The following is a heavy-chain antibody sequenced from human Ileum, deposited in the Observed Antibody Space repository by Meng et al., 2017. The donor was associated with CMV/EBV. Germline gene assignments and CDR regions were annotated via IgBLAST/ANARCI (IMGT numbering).Heavy chain of an antibody. D-gene: IGHD2-15*01. CDR1: GFTFNTYA. Sequence: GESLKISCAASGFTFNTYALSWVRQGPGKGLEWVSAISGSGSSTGYADSVTGRFTISRDNSKKTLFLQMNSLRAEDTAIYYCAKDNAHGGSYFDYWGQGTMVTVSS. J-gene: IGHJ4*02. CDR3: AKDNAHGGSYFDY. CDR2: ISGSGSST. V-gene: IGHV3-23*01.